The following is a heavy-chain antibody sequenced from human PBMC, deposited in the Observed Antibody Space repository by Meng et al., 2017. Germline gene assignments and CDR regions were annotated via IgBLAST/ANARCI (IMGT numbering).Heavy chain of an antibody. CDR2: ISAYNGNT. Sequence: QVQLVRSGAEVKKPGASVKVSCKASCYTFTSYGISWVRQAPGQGLEWMGWISAYNGNTNYAQKLQGRVTMTTDTSTSTAYMELRSLRSDDTAVYYCARLLRPYSSSSNFDYWGQGTLVTVSS. D-gene: IGHD6-6*01. V-gene: IGHV1-18*01. J-gene: IGHJ4*02. CDR1: CYTFTSYG. CDR3: ARLLRPYSSSSNFDY.